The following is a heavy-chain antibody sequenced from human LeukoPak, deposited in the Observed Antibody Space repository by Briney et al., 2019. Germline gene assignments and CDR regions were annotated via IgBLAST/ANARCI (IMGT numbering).Heavy chain of an antibody. CDR2: IYYSGST. CDR3: AGEPYYYGMDV. D-gene: IGHD3-10*01. J-gene: IGHJ6*02. Sequence: SETLSLTCTVSGGSTDSYYWSWIRQPPGKGLEWIGYIYYSGSTNYNPSLKSRVTISVDTSKNQFSLKLSSVTAADTAVYYCAGEPYYYGMDVWGQGTTVTVSS. V-gene: IGHV4-59*01. CDR1: GGSTDSYY.